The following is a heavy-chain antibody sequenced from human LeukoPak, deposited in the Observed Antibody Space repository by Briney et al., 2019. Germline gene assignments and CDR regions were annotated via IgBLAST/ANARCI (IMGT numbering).Heavy chain of an antibody. Sequence: PGGSLRLSCAASGFTFSSYAMSWVRQAPGKGLEWVSAISGSGGSTYYADSVKGRFTISRDNSKNTLYLQMNSLRAEDTAVYYCAKDLHGGGWYFYRSSGSYNWFDPWGQGTLATASS. V-gene: IGHV3-23*01. CDR3: AKDLHGGGWYFYRSSGSYNWFDP. CDR2: ISGSGGST. CDR1: GFTFSSYA. J-gene: IGHJ5*02. D-gene: IGHD6-19*01.